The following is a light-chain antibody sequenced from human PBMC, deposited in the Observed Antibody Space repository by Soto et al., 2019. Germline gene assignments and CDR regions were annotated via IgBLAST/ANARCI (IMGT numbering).Light chain of an antibody. J-gene: IGKJ1*01. CDR3: QQYGSSPRS. CDR2: GAS. Sequence: ESVLTQSPGTLSLSPGERATLSCRASQSVGSTYLAWYQHKLGQAPRLRIYGASSKASGIPDRFSGSGSGTAFTLTITKLEPEDFAVYYCQQYGSSPRSFGQGTKVEVK. CDR1: QSVGSTY. V-gene: IGKV3-20*01.